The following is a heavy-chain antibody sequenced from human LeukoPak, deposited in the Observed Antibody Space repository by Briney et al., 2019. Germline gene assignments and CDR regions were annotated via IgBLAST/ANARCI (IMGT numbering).Heavy chain of an antibody. Sequence: ASVKVSCKASGYTFTGYYMHWVRQAPGQGLEWMGWINPNSGGTNYAQKLQGRVTMTTDTSTSTAYMELRSLRSDDTAVYYCARVQVFKPSRRGYNWNDAMDYWGQGTLVTVSS. V-gene: IGHV1-2*02. J-gene: IGHJ4*02. CDR1: GYTFTGYY. CDR2: INPNSGGT. D-gene: IGHD1-1*01. CDR3: ARVQVFKPSRRGYNWNDAMDY.